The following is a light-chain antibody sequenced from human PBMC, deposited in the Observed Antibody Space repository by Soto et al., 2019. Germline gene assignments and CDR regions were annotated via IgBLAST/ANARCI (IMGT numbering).Light chain of an antibody. V-gene: IGKV1-5*03. CDR3: KHYNTYPWT. CDR1: QSISSW. J-gene: IGKJ1*01. CDR2: KAS. Sequence: DIQMTQSPSTLSASVGDRVTITCRASQSISSWVAWYQQKPGKGHKLLIYKASHLESGVPSRFSGSGSGTEFTLTISSLQTGDFATYYCKHYNTYPWTFGHGTKVDIK.